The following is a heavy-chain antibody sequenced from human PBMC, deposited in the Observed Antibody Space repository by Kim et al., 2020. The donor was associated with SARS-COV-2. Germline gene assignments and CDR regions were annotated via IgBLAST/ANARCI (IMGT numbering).Heavy chain of an antibody. CDR2: INHRGGT. D-gene: IGHD3-9*01. J-gene: IGHJ6*02. Sequence: SETLSLTCAVYGGSFSGYQWAWIRQAPGQGLEWIGEINHRGGTNYSPSLKSRLTISVDTSKNQFSLNLTSVTAADTAMYYCARGEIFDYFYYYYTLDVWGQGTAPTVSS. V-gene: IGHV4-34*01. CDR1: GGSFSGYQ. CDR3: ARGEIFDYFYYYYTLDV.